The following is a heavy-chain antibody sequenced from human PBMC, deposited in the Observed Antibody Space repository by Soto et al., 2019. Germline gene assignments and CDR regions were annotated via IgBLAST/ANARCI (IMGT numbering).Heavy chain of an antibody. D-gene: IGHD6-6*01. CDR1: GFGVMINY. J-gene: IGHJ4*02. Sequence: GGSLRLSCAASGFGVMINYMAWVRQAPGKGLEWVSLIHPDGPTSYADSVKGRFTVSRDHPQNMCYLQMNTLTVEDTALYFCATAFGFEEYSFDFWGQGTLVTVSS. V-gene: IGHV3-53*01. CDR3: ATAFGFEEYSFDF. CDR2: IHPDGPT.